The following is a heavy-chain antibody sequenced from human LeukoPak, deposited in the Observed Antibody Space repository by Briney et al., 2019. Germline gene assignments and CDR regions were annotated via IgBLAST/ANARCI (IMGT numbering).Heavy chain of an antibody. Sequence: PAETLSLTCTVSGVSISSSSYYWGWIRQPQGKGLEWIVRIYYSDSTYYNPSLKSLLTISVDTTKNQFLLKLSSVTAAATAVYYCARHNYYGSGSLDYWGEGTLVIVSS. CDR2: IYYSDST. CDR3: ARHNYYGSGSLDY. D-gene: IGHD3-10*01. V-gene: IGHV4-39*01. J-gene: IGHJ4*02. CDR1: GVSISSSSYY.